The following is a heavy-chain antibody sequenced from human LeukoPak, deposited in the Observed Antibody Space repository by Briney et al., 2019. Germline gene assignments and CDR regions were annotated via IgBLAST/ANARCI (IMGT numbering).Heavy chain of an antibody. CDR3: ASCVAVPGLPDY. Sequence: GGSLRLSCAASGFTFSSYWMYWVRQAPGKGLVWVSRINSDGSDTSYADSVQGRFTISRDNAKNALYLQMNSLRAEDTAVYYCASCVAVPGLPDYWGQGTLVTVSS. J-gene: IGHJ4*02. D-gene: IGHD6-19*01. CDR1: GFTFSSYW. CDR2: INSDGSDT. V-gene: IGHV3-74*01.